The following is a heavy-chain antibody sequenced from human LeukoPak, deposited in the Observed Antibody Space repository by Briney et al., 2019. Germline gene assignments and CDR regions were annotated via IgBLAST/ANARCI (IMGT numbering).Heavy chain of an antibody. J-gene: IGHJ4*02. CDR1: GGSISSSTYY. Sequence: SETLSLTCTVSGGSISSSTYYWGWIRQPPGKGLEWIGNMYHSGSMHYSGSTYYNPSLKSRVTMSVGSSKNQFSLKLSSVTAADTAVYYSARHHPSSLPPYDSSGYYPDYWGQGTLVTVSS. CDR3: ARHHPSSLPPYDSSGYYPDY. D-gene: IGHD3-22*01. V-gene: IGHV4-39*01. CDR2: MYHSGSMHYSGST.